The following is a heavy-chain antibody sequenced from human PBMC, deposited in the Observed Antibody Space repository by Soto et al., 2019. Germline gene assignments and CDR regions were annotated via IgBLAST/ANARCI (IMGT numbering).Heavy chain of an antibody. CDR1: GYTFTHYY. V-gene: IGHV1-46*01. Sequence: QVQLVQSGAEVKKPGASVKVSCKASGYTFTHYYMHWVRQAPGQGLEWMGIINPNGGSPTYAQRFRAGFTMTSAPSTSTVYMELSSLRSEDSAVYYCASSVNSAMAFDYWGQGTLVTVSS. CDR3: ASSVNSAMAFDY. J-gene: IGHJ4*02. CDR2: INPNGGSP. D-gene: IGHD5-18*01.